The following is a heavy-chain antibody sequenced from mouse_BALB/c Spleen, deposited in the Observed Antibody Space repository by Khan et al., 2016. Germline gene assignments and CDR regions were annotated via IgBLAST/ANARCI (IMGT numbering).Heavy chain of an antibody. V-gene: IGHV3-2*02. CDR2: ISYSGST. J-gene: IGHJ2*01. CDR1: GYSITSDYA. D-gene: IGHD2-1*01. Sequence: EVKLLESGPGLVKPSQSLSLTCTVTGYSITSDYAWNWIRQFPGNKLEWMGYISYSGSTSYNPSLKSRISITRDTSKNQFFLQLNSVTTEDTATYYCAPYGNYRYFDDWGQGTTLTVSS. CDR3: APYGNYRYFDD.